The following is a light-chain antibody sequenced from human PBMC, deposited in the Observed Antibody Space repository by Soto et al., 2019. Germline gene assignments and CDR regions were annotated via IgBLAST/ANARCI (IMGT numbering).Light chain of an antibody. CDR3: QQYNNYSLYT. CDR1: QSISSW. J-gene: IGKJ2*01. Sequence: DIQMTQSPSTLSASVGDRVTITCRASQSISSWLAWYQQKPGKAPKLLIYDASRLESGVPSRFSGSGSGTEFTLTISSLQPDDFATYYCQQYNNYSLYTFGQGTKLEIK. V-gene: IGKV1-5*01. CDR2: DAS.